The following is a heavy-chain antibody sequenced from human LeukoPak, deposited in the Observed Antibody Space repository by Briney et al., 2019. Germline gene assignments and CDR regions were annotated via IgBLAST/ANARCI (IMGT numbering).Heavy chain of an antibody. V-gene: IGHV3-64D*06. CDR3: ARDRSSSSWFDS. Sequence: GGSLRLSCSASGFTFSTYVMHWVRQAPGKGLEYVSAISSIGGSTYYADSVKGRFTISRDDSKNTLYLQMSSLRADDTAVYYCARDRSSSSWFDSWGQGTRVTVSS. CDR1: GFTFSTYV. CDR2: ISSIGGST. J-gene: IGHJ5*01. D-gene: IGHD6-13*01.